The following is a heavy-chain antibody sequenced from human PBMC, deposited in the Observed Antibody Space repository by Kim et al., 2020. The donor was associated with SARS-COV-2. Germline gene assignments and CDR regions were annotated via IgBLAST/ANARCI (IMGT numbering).Heavy chain of an antibody. CDR3: AREGVDYGSGSYYSTGLAFPSYYYYGRDV. Sequence: ASVKVSCKASGYTFTSYAMHWVRQAPGQRLEWMGWINAGNGNTKYSQKFQGRVTITRDTSASTAYMELSSLRSEDTAVYYCAREGVDYGSGSYYSTGLAFPSYYYYGRDVWGQGTTVTVSS. CDR1: GYTFTSYA. D-gene: IGHD3-10*01. CDR2: INAGNGNT. J-gene: IGHJ6*02. V-gene: IGHV1-3*01.